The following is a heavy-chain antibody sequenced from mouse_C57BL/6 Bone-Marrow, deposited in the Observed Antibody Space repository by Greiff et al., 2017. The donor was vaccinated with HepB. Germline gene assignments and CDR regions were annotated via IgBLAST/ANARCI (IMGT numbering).Heavy chain of an antibody. CDR3: ARSGTSTMITTRYFDV. CDR2: INPGSGGT. J-gene: IGHJ1*03. D-gene: IGHD2-4*01. V-gene: IGHV1-54*01. Sequence: QVQLKESGAELVRPGTSVKVSCKASGYAFTNYLIEWVKQRPGQGLEWIGVINPGSGGTNYNEKFKGKATLTADKSSSTAYMQLSSLTSEDSAVYFCARSGTSTMITTRYFDVWGTGTTVTVSS. CDR1: GYAFTNYL.